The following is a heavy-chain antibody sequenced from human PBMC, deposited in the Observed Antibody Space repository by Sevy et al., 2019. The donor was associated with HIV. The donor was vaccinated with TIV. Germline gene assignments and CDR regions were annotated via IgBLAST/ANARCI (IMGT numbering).Heavy chain of an antibody. Sequence: SETLSLTCIVSGGSVTTTGYYWGWVRQPPGKGLEWIGNIYYGGNTFYKPSIKSRVSISVDTSNNRFSLKLNSVTAADTAVYYCATGRRSGSPFDSWGQGTLVTVSS. J-gene: IGHJ4*02. CDR2: IYYGGNT. CDR3: ATGRRSGSPFDS. CDR1: GGSVTTTGYY. D-gene: IGHD6-19*01. V-gene: IGHV4-39*02.